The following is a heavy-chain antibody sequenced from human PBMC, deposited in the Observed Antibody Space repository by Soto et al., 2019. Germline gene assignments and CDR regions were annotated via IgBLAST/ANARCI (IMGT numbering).Heavy chain of an antibody. V-gene: IGHV4-59*01. D-gene: IGHD6-19*01. J-gene: IGHJ4*02. CDR1: GGSISSYY. CDR3: ARERVAVGGLFDY. CDR2: IYYSGST. Sequence: PSETLSLTCTVSGGSISSYYWSWIRQPPGKGLEWIGYIYYSGSTNYNPSLKSRVTISVDTSKNQFSLKLSSVTAADTAVYYCARERVAVGGLFDYWGQGTLVTSPQ.